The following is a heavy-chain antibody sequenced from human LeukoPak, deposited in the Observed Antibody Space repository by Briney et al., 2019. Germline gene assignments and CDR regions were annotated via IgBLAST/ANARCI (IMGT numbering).Heavy chain of an antibody. Sequence: GGSLRLSCAASGFTFSSNYMSWVRQAPGKGLEWVSVIYSGGSTYYADSVKGRFTISRDNSKNTLYLQMSSLRTADTAVYYCARDVGDEGNYWGQGTLVTLSS. V-gene: IGHV3-53*01. CDR1: GFTFSSNY. CDR2: IYSGGST. CDR3: ARDVGDEGNY. D-gene: IGHD3-16*01. J-gene: IGHJ4*02.